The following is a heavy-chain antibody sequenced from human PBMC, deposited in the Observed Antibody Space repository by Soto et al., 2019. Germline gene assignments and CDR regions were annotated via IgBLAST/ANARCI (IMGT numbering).Heavy chain of an antibody. J-gene: IGHJ4*02. Sequence: EVQLVESGGGLVQPGGSLRLSCAASGFTVSSNYMSWVRQAPGKGLEWVSVIYSGGSTYYADSVKGRFTISRDNSKNTLYLQMNSLRAEDTAVYYCASHDYGDHLFDYWGQASLVTVSS. CDR3: ASHDYGDHLFDY. CDR2: IYSGGST. CDR1: GFTVSSNY. D-gene: IGHD4-17*01. V-gene: IGHV3-66*04.